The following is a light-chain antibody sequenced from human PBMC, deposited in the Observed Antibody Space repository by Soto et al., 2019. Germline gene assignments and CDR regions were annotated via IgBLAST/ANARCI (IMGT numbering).Light chain of an antibody. CDR1: ESVSRN. CDR2: GAS. Sequence: EVVMTQSPATLSVSPGERATLSCRASESVSRNLAWYQQKPGQAPRLLFYGASNRATAIPDRFSGSGFGTDFTLTITRLEPEDFAVYYCQQYGDSPQTFGPGSKVDI. J-gene: IGKJ1*01. V-gene: IGKV3-20*01. CDR3: QQYGDSPQT.